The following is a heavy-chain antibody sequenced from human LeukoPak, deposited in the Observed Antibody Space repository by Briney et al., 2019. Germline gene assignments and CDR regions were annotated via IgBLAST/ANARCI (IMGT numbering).Heavy chain of an antibody. CDR1: DCAYTGCY. CDR2: IMPNSRVI. Sequence: ASVKVSCKASDCAYTGCYLHWVRQAPGQGLEWMGWIMPNSRVIKVAPEFQGRVTITWGTSIRTAYIELSGLRSDATAVYYCVRDLSSEGSIWYGLSYAMDVWGQGTTVIVSS. CDR3: VRDLSSEGSIWYGLSYAMDV. J-gene: IGHJ6*02. D-gene: IGHD6-13*01. V-gene: IGHV1-2*02.